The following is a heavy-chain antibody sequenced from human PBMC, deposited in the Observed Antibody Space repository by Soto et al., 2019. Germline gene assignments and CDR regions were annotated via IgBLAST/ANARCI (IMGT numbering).Heavy chain of an antibody. CDR1: GFTFGDYA. CDR2: IRSKAYGGTT. V-gene: IGHV3-49*03. D-gene: IGHD6-6*01. Sequence: GGSLRLSCTASGFTFGDYAMSWFRQAPGKGLEWVGFIRSKAYGGTTEYAASVKGRFTSSRDDSKSIAYLQMNSLKTEDTAVYYCTRDKEGIAARGYYYYYMDVWGKGTTVTVSS. CDR3: TRDKEGIAARGYYYYYMDV. J-gene: IGHJ6*03.